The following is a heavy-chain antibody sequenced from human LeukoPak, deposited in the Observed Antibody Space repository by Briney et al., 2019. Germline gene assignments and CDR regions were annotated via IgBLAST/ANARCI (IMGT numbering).Heavy chain of an antibody. Sequence: GGSLRLSCAASEFTFGSFWMHWVRQAPGKGLVWVSQINSDGASTTYADPVRGRFTISRDSAKITLFLQMNSLRADDTAVYYCARGGAYGSLDYWGQGTLVTVSS. CDR2: INSDGAST. V-gene: IGHV3-74*01. J-gene: IGHJ4*02. CDR1: EFTFGSFW. CDR3: ARGGAYGSLDY. D-gene: IGHD3-10*01.